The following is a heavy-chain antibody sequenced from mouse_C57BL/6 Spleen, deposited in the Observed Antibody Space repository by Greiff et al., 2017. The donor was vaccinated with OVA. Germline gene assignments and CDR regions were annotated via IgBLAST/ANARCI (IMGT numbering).Heavy chain of an antibody. CDR3: ARAYYSNYVWFAY. V-gene: IGHV1-22*01. J-gene: IGHJ3*01. D-gene: IGHD2-5*01. CDR2: INPNNGGT. Sequence: VQLQQSGPELVKPGASVKMSCKASGYTFTDYNMHWVKQSHGKSLEWIGYINPNNGGTSYNQKFKGKATLTVNKSSSTAYMALRSLTSEDSAVYYCARAYYSNYVWFAYWGQGTLVTVSA. CDR1: GYTFTDYN.